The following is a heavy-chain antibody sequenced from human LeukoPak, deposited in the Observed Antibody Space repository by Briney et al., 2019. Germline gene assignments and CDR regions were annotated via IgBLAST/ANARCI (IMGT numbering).Heavy chain of an antibody. CDR3: ARRNGYSYGYEF. CDR1: GFTLSNHW. J-gene: IGHJ4*02. D-gene: IGHD5-18*01. V-gene: IGHV3-53*01. CDR2: NFVGGNA. Sequence: GGSLRLSCAASGFTLSNHWMSWVRQAPGKGLEWASVNFVGGNAYYGDSVRGRFTISRDDSKNTLYLQMNSLRAEDTAVYYCARRNGYSYGYEFWGQGTLVTVTP.